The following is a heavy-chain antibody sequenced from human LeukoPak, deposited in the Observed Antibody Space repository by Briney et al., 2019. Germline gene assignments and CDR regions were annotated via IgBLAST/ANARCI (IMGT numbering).Heavy chain of an antibody. J-gene: IGHJ4*02. CDR1: GVSISSYY. Sequence: SSETLSLTCTVSGVSISSYYWSWMRQPPGKGLEWIGCIYTSGSNNYNPSLKSRVTISVDTSKDQFSLKLSSVTAADTAGYYCPRRDGYNYDYWGQGTLVTVSS. D-gene: IGHD5-24*01. CDR2: IYTSGSN. CDR3: PRRDGYNYDY. V-gene: IGHV4-4*09.